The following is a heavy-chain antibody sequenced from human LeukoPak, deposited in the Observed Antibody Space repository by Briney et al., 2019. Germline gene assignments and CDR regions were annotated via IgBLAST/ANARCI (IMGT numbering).Heavy chain of an antibody. D-gene: IGHD2-2*01. CDR2: INPNSGGT. CDR3: ARADQLLLPIWFDP. Sequence: ASVKVSCKASGYTFTGYYMHWVRQAPGQGLEWVGWINPNSGGTNYAQKFQGRVTMTRDTSISTAYMELSRLRSDDTAVYYCARADQLLLPIWFDPWGQGTLVTVSS. V-gene: IGHV1-2*02. J-gene: IGHJ5*02. CDR1: GYTFTGYY.